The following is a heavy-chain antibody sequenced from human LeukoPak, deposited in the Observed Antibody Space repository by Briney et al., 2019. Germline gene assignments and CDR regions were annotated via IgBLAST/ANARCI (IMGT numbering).Heavy chain of an antibody. CDR1: GYSFSNYW. CDR3: ARLSGNWSPFDC. CDR2: IYPGDSDT. Sequence: GESLKISCKCSGYSFSNYWIGWVRQMPGKGLEWMAIIYPGDSDTRYSPSFQGQVIISADKSISTAYLQWSSLKASDTAMYYCARLSGNWSPFDCWGQGTLVTVSS. J-gene: IGHJ4*02. D-gene: IGHD6-13*01. V-gene: IGHV5-51*01.